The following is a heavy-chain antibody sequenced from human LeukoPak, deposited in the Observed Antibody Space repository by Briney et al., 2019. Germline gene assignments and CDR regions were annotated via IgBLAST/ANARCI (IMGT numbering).Heavy chain of an antibody. D-gene: IGHD3-22*01. V-gene: IGHV4-34*01. CDR3: ARDPLNYDSSGGGVDP. Sequence: SETLSLTSAVYGGSSSGYYWSWIRQPPGKGLEWIGEINHSGSTNYNPSLKSRVTISVDTSKNQFSLKLSSVTAADTAVYYCARDPLNYDSSGGGVDPWGQGTLVTVSS. J-gene: IGHJ5*02. CDR2: INHSGST. CDR1: GGSSSGYY.